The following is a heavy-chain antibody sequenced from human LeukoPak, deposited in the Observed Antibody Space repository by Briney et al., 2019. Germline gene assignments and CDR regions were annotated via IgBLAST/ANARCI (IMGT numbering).Heavy chain of an antibody. Sequence: PGGSLRLSCAASGFTFSSYAMSWVRQAPGKGLEWVSAISSSGGSTYYADSVKGRFTISRDNSKNTLYLQMNSLRPEDTSVYYCAEDQKLQPFHYWGQGTLVTVSS. J-gene: IGHJ4*02. CDR3: AEDQKLQPFHY. CDR1: GFTFSSYA. D-gene: IGHD1-1*01. V-gene: IGHV3-23*01. CDR2: ISSSGGST.